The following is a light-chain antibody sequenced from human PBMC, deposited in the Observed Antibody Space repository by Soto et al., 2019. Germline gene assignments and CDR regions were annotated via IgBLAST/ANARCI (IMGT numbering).Light chain of an antibody. CDR1: QGIRNF. J-gene: IGKJ3*01. Sequence: DIQMTQSPTSLSASVGDRVTITCQASQGIRNFVAWYQQKPGKAPKLLIYAASTLQSGVPSRFSGSGSGTDFTLTINGLQPEDVATYSCQEYSSVPVFGPGTKVEIK. CDR3: QEYSSVPV. V-gene: IGKV1-27*01. CDR2: AAS.